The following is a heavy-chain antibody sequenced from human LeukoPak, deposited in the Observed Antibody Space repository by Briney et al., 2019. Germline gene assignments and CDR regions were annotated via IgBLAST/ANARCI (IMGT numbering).Heavy chain of an antibody. D-gene: IGHD5-18*01. Sequence: GGSLRLSCAASGFTFSTYGMHWVCQAPGKGLEWVAVISNDGTIKYYADSVKGRFTVSRDNSKNTVYLQMNSLRAEDTAVYYCAREWSGYSFDYWGQGALVTVSS. CDR1: GFTFSTYG. CDR2: ISNDGTIK. CDR3: AREWSGYSFDY. V-gene: IGHV3-30*03. J-gene: IGHJ4*02.